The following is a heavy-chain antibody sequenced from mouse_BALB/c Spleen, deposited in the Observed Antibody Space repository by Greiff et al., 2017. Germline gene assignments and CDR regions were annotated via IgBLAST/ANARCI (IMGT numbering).Heavy chain of an antibody. CDR3: ARRTTVDYYAMDY. D-gene: IGHD1-1*01. J-gene: IGHJ4*01. Sequence: QVQLQQSGAELARPGASVKLSCKASGYTFTSYWMQWVKQRPGQGLEWIGAIYPGDGDTRYTQKFKGKATLTADKSSSTAYMQLSSLASEDSAVYYCARRTTVDYYAMDYWGQGTSVTVSS. CDR1: GYTFTSYW. V-gene: IGHV1-87*01. CDR2: IYPGDGDT.